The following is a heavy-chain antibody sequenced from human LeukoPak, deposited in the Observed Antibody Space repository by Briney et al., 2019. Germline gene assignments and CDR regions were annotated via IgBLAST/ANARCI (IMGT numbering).Heavy chain of an antibody. V-gene: IGHV3-23*01. Sequence: PGGSLSLSCVASGFTFNTYAMSWVRQAPGKGLEWVSSISDSGDNIYYPDSLKGRFTMSRDNSKNTLYLQMNSLRAEDTAVYYCAKDQDKATSNDAFDIWRQGTMVTVSS. CDR1: GFTFNTYA. D-gene: IGHD5-24*01. CDR2: ISDSGDNI. CDR3: AKDQDKATSNDAFDI. J-gene: IGHJ3*02.